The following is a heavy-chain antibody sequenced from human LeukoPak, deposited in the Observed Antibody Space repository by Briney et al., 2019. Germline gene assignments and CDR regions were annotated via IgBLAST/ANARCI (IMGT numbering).Heavy chain of an antibody. V-gene: IGHV4-34*01. D-gene: IGHD2-2*01. CDR3: ARGGYGLYCSSTSCYFPFDP. J-gene: IGHJ5*02. CDR1: GGSFSGYY. Sequence: SETLSLTCAVYGGSFSGYYWSWIRQPPGKGLEWIGEINHSGSTNYNPSLKSRVTISVDTSKNQFSLKLSSVTAADTAVHYCARGGYGLYCSSTSCYFPFDPWGQGTLVTVSS. CDR2: INHSGST.